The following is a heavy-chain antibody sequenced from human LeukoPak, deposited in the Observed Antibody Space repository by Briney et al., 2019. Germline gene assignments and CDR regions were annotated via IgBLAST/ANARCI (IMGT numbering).Heavy chain of an antibody. Sequence: QPGGSLRLSCAASGFTFSSYGMHWVRQAPGKGLEWVAVIWYDGSNKYYADSVKGRFTISRDNSKNTLYLQMNSLRAEDTAVYYCARAPAADYDFWSGYYFDYWGQGTLVTVSS. CDR1: GFTFSSYG. V-gene: IGHV3-33*01. J-gene: IGHJ4*02. CDR2: IWYDGSNK. CDR3: ARAPAADYDFWSGYYFDY. D-gene: IGHD3-3*01.